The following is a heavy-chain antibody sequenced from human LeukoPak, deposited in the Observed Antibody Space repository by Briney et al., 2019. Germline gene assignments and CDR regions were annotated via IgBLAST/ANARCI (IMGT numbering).Heavy chain of an antibody. CDR3: TREGMSGSYY. CDR2: ISWNSGSI. J-gene: IGHJ4*02. Sequence: GRSLRLSCAASGFTFDDYAMHWVRQAPGKGLEWVSGISWNSGSIGYADSVKGRFTISRDNAKNSLYLQMNSLRAEDTALYYCTREGMSGSYYWGQGTLVTVSS. D-gene: IGHD1-26*01. CDR1: GFTFDDYA. V-gene: IGHV3-9*01.